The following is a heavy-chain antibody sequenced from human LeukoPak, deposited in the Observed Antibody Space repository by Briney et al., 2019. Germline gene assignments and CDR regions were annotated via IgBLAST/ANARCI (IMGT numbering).Heavy chain of an antibody. J-gene: IGHJ5*02. D-gene: IGHD3-10*01. CDR3: AKDRPNYYGRDGLYYTRGGDT. CDR2: TTRYDEVT. Sequence: PGASLRLSCAASGFTFTNYAMSWVRQTAGKGLEWVSSTTRYDEVTFSADCVKGRFTISRANTKCTLYLQMNSLRVDDTAIDYCAKDRPNYYGRDGLYYTRGGDTWGRGTLVTVSS. V-gene: IGHV3-23*01. CDR1: GFTFTNYA.